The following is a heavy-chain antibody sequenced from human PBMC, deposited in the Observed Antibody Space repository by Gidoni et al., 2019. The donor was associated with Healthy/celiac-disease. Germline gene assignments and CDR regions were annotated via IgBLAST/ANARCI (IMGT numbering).Heavy chain of an antibody. Sequence: QVQLVESGGGLVKPGGSLRLSRAASGFTFSAYYMSWLRQAQGKGLEWVSYISSSSSYTNDAESGKGRFTSSRDNAKNSLYLQMNSLRAEDTAVYYGARDPGSYYFDYWGQGTLVTVSS. V-gene: IGHV3-11*06. CDR1: GFTFSAYY. CDR2: ISSSSSYT. CDR3: ARDPGSYYFDY. D-gene: IGHD3-10*01. J-gene: IGHJ4*02.